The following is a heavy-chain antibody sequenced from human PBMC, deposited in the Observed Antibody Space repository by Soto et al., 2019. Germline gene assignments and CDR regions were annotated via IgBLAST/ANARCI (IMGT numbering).Heavy chain of an antibody. V-gene: IGHV3-23*01. CDR3: AKASGWFGEFDS. CDR1: GFTFSSYA. J-gene: IGHJ4*02. CDR2: ISGSGGST. Sequence: EVQLLESGGGLVQPGGSLRLSCAASGFTFSSYAMSWVRQAPGKGLEWVSAISGSGGSTYYADSVKGRFTISRDNSKNTLYLQMNSLRAEDTAVYYGAKASGWFGEFDSWGQGTLVTVSS. D-gene: IGHD3-10*01.